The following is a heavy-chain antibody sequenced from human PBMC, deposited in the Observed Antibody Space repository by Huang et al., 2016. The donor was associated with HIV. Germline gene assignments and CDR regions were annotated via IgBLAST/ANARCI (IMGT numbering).Heavy chain of an antibody. CDR2: ISYNAYHK. CDR3: VKDRVMGGTSGPFDL. J-gene: IGHJ5*02. CDR1: GFSFSAYG. Sequence: QLKLVESGGGVVQGGGSLTLSCVDSGFSFSAYGMHWVRQTPGKGLEWVATISYNAYHKYYKDALAGRFSSSRDNSKKTLNLQMDRLRRDDTAVYFCVKDRVMGGTSGPFDLWGQGSSVTIAP. D-gene: IGHD6-19*01. V-gene: IGHV3-30*18.